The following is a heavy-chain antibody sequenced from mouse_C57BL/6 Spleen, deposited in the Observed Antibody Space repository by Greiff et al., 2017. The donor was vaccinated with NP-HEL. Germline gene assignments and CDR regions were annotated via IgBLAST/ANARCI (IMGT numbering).Heavy chain of an antibody. J-gene: IGHJ3*01. D-gene: IGHD2-5*01. CDR2: IYWDDDK. Sequence: QVTLKESGPGILQSSQTLSLTCSFSGFSLSTSGMGVSWIRQPSGKGLEWLAHIYWDDDKRYNPSLKSRLTISKDTSRNQVFLKITSVDTADTATYYCARRDYSKAWFAYWGQGTLVTVSA. V-gene: IGHV8-12*01. CDR1: GFSLSTSGMG. CDR3: ARRDYSKAWFAY.